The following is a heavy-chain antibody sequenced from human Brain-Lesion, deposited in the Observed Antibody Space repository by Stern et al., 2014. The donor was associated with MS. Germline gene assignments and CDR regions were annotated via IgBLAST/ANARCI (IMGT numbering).Heavy chain of an antibody. V-gene: IGHV4-61*02. CDR3: ARETGGYTYGDTDFFDY. D-gene: IGHD5-18*01. CDR2: IYSSGGT. J-gene: IGHJ4*02. CDR1: GDSISSGSFY. Sequence: MQLVESGPGLVKPSQTLSLTCIVSGDSISSGSFYWNWIRQPAGKGLEWIGRIYSSGGTNYNPYLKSRVTISGDTSKKQFSLKVISMTAADTAVYYCARETGGYTYGDTDFFDYWGQGALVTVSS.